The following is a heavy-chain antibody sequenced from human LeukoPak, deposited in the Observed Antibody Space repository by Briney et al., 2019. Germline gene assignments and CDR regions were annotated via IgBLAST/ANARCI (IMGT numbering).Heavy chain of an antibody. CDR3: ARGGRKAVAGTPNWFDP. D-gene: IGHD6-19*01. Sequence: GGSLRLSCAASGFTFSSDSMNWVRQAPGKGLEWVSYISSSSSTIYYADSVKGRFTISRDNAKNSLYLQMNSLRAEDTAVYYCARGGRKAVAGTPNWFDPWGQGTLVTVSS. CDR2: ISSSSSTI. V-gene: IGHV3-48*01. J-gene: IGHJ5*02. CDR1: GFTFSSDS.